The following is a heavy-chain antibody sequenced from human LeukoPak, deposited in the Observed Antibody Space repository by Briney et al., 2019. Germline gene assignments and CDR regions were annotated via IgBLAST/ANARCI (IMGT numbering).Heavy chain of an antibody. V-gene: IGHV5-51*01. CDR2: IYPGDSDT. J-gene: IGHJ3*02. CDR3: ARPVGGSYSSSSGGAFNI. CDR1: GYSFTSYW. Sequence: GESLKISCKGSGYSFTSYWIGWVRQMPGKGLEWMVIIYPGDSDTRYSPSFQGQVTISADKSISTAYLQWSSLKASDTAMYYCARPVGGSYSSSSGGAFNIWGQGTMVTVSS. D-gene: IGHD6-6*01.